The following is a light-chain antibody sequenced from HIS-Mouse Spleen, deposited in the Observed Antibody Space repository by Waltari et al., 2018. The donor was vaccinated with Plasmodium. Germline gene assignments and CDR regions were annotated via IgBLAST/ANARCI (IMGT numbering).Light chain of an antibody. V-gene: IGKV2-30*02. Sequence: DVVMTQSPLSLPVTLGQPASISCRSSQRLVHSDGTTYLNWFQQRPGQSPRRLIYKVSNRDSGVPDRFSGSGSGTDFTLKISRVEAEDVGVYYCMQCTHWPGTFGQGTKVEIK. CDR1: QRLVHSDGTTY. CDR2: KVS. J-gene: IGKJ1*01. CDR3: MQCTHWPGT.